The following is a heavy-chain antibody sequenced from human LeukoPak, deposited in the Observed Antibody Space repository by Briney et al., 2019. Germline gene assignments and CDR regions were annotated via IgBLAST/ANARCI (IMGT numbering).Heavy chain of an antibody. CDR1: GGSFSGYY. D-gene: IGHD2-2*02. J-gene: IGHJ5*02. CDR3: ARVYCSSTSCYNLPNWFDP. V-gene: IGHV4-34*01. CDR2: INHSGST. Sequence: SETLSLTCAVYGGSFSGYYWSWIRQPPGKGLEWIGEINHSGSTNYNSSLKSRVTISVDTSKNQFSLKLSSVTAADTAVYYCARVYCSSTSCYNLPNWFDPWGQGTLVTVSS.